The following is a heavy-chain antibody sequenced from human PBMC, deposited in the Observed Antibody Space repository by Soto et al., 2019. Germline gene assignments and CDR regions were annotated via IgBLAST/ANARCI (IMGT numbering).Heavy chain of an antibody. V-gene: IGHV3-23*01. D-gene: IGHD5-12*01. J-gene: IGHJ4*02. CDR1: GFTFSSYA. CDR3: AKGHSGYDSFTLYYFDY. Sequence: EVQLLESGGGLVQPGGSLRLSCAASGFTFSSYAMSWVRQAPGKGLEWVSAISGSGGSTYYADSVKGRFTISRDNSKNTLYLQMNSLRAEDTAVYYCAKGHSGYDSFTLYYFDYWGQGTLVTVSS. CDR2: ISGSGGST.